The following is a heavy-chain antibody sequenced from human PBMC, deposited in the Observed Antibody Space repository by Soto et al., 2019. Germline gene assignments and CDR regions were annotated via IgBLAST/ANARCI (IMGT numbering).Heavy chain of an antibody. CDR2: SSYNGGT. V-gene: IGHV4-39*01. Sequence: SETLSLTCTVSADSSTISNSYWGWLRQPPGKGLQWIGSSSYNGGTFYNPSLKGRVAISVDTSKKQSSLQVTSVTAADTAVYYCARHRIEVVWRGFDFWGQGSPVTAPQ. J-gene: IGHJ4*02. CDR3: ARHRIEVVWRGFDF. CDR1: ADSSTISNSY. D-gene: IGHD1-1*01.